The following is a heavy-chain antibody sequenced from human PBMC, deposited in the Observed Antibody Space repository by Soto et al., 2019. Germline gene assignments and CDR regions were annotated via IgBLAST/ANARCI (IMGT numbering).Heavy chain of an antibody. CDR3: ARTKLRFPSVLFDP. CDR1: GGSISSYY. CDR2: IYYSGST. Sequence: SETLSLTCTVSGGSISSYYWSWIRQPPGKGLEWIGYIYYSGSTNYNPSLKSRVTISVDTSKNQFSLKLSSVTAADTAVYYCARTKLRFPSVLFDPWGQGTLVTVSS. D-gene: IGHD3-3*01. J-gene: IGHJ5*02. V-gene: IGHV4-59*01.